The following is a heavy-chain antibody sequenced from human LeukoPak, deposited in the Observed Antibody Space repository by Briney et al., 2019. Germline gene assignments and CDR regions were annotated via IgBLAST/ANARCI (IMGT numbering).Heavy chain of an antibody. D-gene: IGHD1-26*01. Sequence: ASLKVSSTPSRYTFTPYYMHWVRQAPGQRLEWIGWINTNSGGTNYAQKFQGRVTMTRDTSMSTAYMELSRLRSADTAVYYCARALGRELLSYYYDMDGWGKGITVTVSS. CDR1: RYTFTPYY. CDR2: INTNSGGT. J-gene: IGHJ6*03. CDR3: ARALGRELLSYYYDMDG. V-gene: IGHV1-2*02.